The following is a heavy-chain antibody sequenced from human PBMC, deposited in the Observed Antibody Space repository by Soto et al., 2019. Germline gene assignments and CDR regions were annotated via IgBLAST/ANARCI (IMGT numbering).Heavy chain of an antibody. Sequence: SVKVSCKASRGTFSSYAISWVRQAPGQGLEWMGGIIPIFGTANYAQKFQGRVTITADESTSTAYMELSSLRSEDTAVYYCARVACSGGSCYSYYYYYYGMDVWGQGTTVTVSS. D-gene: IGHD2-15*01. CDR2: IIPIFGTA. V-gene: IGHV1-69*13. CDR1: RGTFSSYA. J-gene: IGHJ6*02. CDR3: ARVACSGGSCYSYYYYYYGMDV.